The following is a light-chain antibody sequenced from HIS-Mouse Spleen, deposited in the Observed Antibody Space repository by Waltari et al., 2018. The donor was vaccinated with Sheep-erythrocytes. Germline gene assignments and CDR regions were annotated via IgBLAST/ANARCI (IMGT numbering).Light chain of an antibody. CDR1: SSDVGGYKY. CDR2: DVS. CDR3: CSYAGSYNHV. V-gene: IGLV2-11*01. Sequence: QSALTQPRSVSGSPGQSVTISCTGTSSDVGGYKYVSWYQHHPGKAPKLMIYDVSKRPSGVPDRFSGSKSGNTASLTISGLQAEDEADYYCCSYAGSYNHVFATGTKVTVL. J-gene: IGLJ1*01.